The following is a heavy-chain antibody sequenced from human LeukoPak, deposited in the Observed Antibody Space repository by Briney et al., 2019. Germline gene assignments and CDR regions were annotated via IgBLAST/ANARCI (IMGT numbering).Heavy chain of an antibody. V-gene: IGHV4-59*01. Sequence: PSETLSLTCTVSGGSISSYYWSWIRQPPGKGLEWIGYIYYSGSTNYNPSLKSRVTISVDTSKNQFPLKLSSVTAADTAVYYCARGIVATRNYYYYYMDVWGKGTTVTVSS. CDR2: IYYSGST. CDR3: ARGIVATRNYYYYYMDV. CDR1: GGSISSYY. J-gene: IGHJ6*03. D-gene: IGHD5-12*01.